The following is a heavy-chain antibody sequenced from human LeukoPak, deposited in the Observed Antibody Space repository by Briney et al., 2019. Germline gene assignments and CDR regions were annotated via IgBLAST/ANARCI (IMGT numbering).Heavy chain of an antibody. J-gene: IGHJ4*02. D-gene: IGHD3-22*01. CDR1: GFTFSNYG. CDR3: ARDLSSGYLDY. V-gene: IGHV3-33*08. CDR2: IWYDGSNK. Sequence: PGGSLRLSCTASGFTFSNYGMHWVRQAPGKGLEWVAVIWYDGSNKYYADSVKGRFTISRDNSKNTLYLQMNSLRAEDTAVYYCARDLSSGYLDYWGQGTLVTVSS.